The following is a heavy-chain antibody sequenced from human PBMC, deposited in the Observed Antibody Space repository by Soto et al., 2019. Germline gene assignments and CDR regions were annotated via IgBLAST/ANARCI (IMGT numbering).Heavy chain of an antibody. J-gene: IGHJ4*02. CDR3: ARGSGSYYLH. CDR2: IKQDGSEK. Sequence: HPGGSLRLSCAASGVTFSNFWMSWLRQAPGKGLEWVGNIKQDGSEKNFVDSVKGRFTISRDNAKNSMYLQMNGLRVEDTAVYYCARGSGSYYLHWGQGTLVTVAS. D-gene: IGHD1-26*01. V-gene: IGHV3-7*01. CDR1: GVTFSNFW.